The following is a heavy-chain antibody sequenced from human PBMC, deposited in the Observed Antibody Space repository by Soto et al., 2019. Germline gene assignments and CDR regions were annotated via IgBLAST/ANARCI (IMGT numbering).Heavy chain of an antibody. Sequence: SETLSLTCSVSGVSISSYFLSWIRQAPGRGLEWIGYTYHRGSTNYSPSLKSRVAISLDTSENQFSLKVNSVTAADTAVYYCARIGGYHGPLDYWGQGTPVTV. V-gene: IGHV4-59*01. CDR1: GVSISSYF. J-gene: IGHJ4*02. CDR3: ARIGGYHGPLDY. D-gene: IGHD6-25*01. CDR2: TYHRGST.